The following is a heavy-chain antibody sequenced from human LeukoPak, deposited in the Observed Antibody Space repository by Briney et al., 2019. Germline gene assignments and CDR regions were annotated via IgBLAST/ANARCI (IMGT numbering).Heavy chain of an antibody. CDR1: GGSISSYY. CDR2: IYYSGST. CDR3: ARSVSSGWDDYFDY. V-gene: IGHV4-59*12. Sequence: PSETLSLTCTVSGGSISSYYWSLIRQPPGKGLEWIGYIYYSGSTNYNPSLKSRVTISVDTSKSQFSLKLSSVTAADTAVYYCARSVSSGWDDYFDYWGQGTLVTVSS. D-gene: IGHD6-19*01. J-gene: IGHJ4*02.